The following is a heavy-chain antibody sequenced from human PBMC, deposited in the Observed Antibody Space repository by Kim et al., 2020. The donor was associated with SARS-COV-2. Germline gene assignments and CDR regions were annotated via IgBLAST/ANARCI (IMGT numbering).Heavy chain of an antibody. CDR3: ARGGAYYYDSSGYYLFDY. V-gene: IGHV3-30*01. D-gene: IGHD3-22*01. J-gene: IGHJ4*02. Sequence: KSRFTISRDNSKNTLYLQMNSLRAEDTAVYYCARGGAYYYDSSGYYLFDYWGQGTLVTVSS.